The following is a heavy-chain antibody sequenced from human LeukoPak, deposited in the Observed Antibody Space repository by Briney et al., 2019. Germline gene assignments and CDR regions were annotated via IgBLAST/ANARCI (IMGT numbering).Heavy chain of an antibody. Sequence: ASVKVSCKASGYTFTCYYMHWVRQAPGQGLEWMGIINPSGGSTSYAQKFQGRVTMTRDTSTSTVYMELSSLRSEDTAVYYCARARQYQLLSPQQHYGMDVWGQGTTVTVSS. CDR1: GYTFTCYY. D-gene: IGHD2-2*01. CDR2: INPSGGST. V-gene: IGHV1-46*01. CDR3: ARARQYQLLSPQQHYGMDV. J-gene: IGHJ6*02.